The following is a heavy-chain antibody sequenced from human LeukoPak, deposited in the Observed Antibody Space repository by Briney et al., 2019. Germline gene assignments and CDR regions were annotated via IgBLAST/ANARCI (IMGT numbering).Heavy chain of an antibody. J-gene: IGHJ3*01. CDR3: ARDLEVGATAFDF. V-gene: IGHV3-64*01. D-gene: IGHD1-26*01. Sequence: GGSLRLSCAASGFTFSSYAMHWVRQAPGKGLEYVSAITTNGGRTNYANSVKGRFTISRDNSKNTLYLQMGSLRAEDMAVYYCARDLEVGATAFDFWGQGTLVTVSS. CDR2: ITTNGGRT. CDR1: GFTFSSYA.